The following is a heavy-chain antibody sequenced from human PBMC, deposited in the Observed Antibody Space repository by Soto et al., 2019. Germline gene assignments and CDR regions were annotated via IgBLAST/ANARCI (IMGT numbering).Heavy chain of an antibody. CDR1: GGSFSGFY. Sequence: SETLSLTCAVSGGSFSGFYWTWIRQPPGGGLEWIGEINHSGTTNFNPSLRSRLTISLDSSKKHFSLKLTSMTAADAAVYYCARADRTLVTSYGLDVWGQGTTVTVSS. CDR2: INHSGTT. D-gene: IGHD2-21*02. V-gene: IGHV4-34*01. J-gene: IGHJ6*02. CDR3: ARADRTLVTSYGLDV.